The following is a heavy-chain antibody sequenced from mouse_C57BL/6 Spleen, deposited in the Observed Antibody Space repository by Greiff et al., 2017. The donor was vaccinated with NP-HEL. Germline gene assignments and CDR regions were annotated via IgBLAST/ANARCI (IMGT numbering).Heavy chain of an antibody. V-gene: IGHV1-59*01. Sequence: QVQLQQPGAELVRPGTSVKLSCKASGYTFTSYWMHWVKQRPGQGLEWIGVIDPSDSYTNYNQKFKGKATLTVDTSSSTAYKQLSSLTSEDSAVYYCARGGYASYWYFDVWGTGTTVTVSS. CDR3: ARGGYASYWYFDV. CDR2: IDPSDSYT. CDR1: GYTFTSYW. J-gene: IGHJ1*03. D-gene: IGHD3-3*01.